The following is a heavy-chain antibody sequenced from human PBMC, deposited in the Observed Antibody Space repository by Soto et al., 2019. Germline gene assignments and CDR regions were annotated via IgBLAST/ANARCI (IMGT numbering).Heavy chain of an antibody. CDR3: ASSGYSTRYYYYYYGMDV. V-gene: IGHV3-53*01. D-gene: IGHD3-22*01. J-gene: IGHJ6*02. CDR1: GFTVSSNY. CDR2: IYSGGST. Sequence: GGSLSLSCAASGFTVSSNYMSWVRQAPGKGLEWVSVIYSGGSTYYADSVKGRFTISRDNSKNTLYLQMNSLRAEDTAVYYCASSGYSTRYYYYYYGMDVWGQGTTVTVSS.